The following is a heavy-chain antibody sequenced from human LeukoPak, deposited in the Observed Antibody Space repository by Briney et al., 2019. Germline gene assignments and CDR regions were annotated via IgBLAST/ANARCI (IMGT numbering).Heavy chain of an antibody. V-gene: IGHV3-9*01. CDR2: ISWNSGSI. CDR3: AREVFYGDYVAYFDY. J-gene: IGHJ4*02. Sequence: PGRSLRLSCAASGFTFDDYAMHWVRQAPGKGLEWVSGISWNSGSIGYADSVKGRFTISRDNAKNSLYLQMNSLRAEDTAVYYCAREVFYGDYVAYFDYWGQGTLVTVSS. D-gene: IGHD4-17*01. CDR1: GFTFDDYA.